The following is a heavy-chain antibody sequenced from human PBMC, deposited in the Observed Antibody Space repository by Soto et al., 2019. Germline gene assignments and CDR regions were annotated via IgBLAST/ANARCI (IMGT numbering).Heavy chain of an antibody. CDR1: GGSFSGYY. Sequence: QVQLQQWGAGLLKPSETLSLTCAVYGGSFSGYYWSWIRQPPGKGLEWIGEINHSGSTNYNPSLKSRVTISVDTSKNQFSRKLSSVTAADTAVYYCARESRGYCSSTSCYGRPDYWGQGTLVTVSS. CDR3: ARESRGYCSSTSCYGRPDY. D-gene: IGHD2-2*01. CDR2: INHSGST. J-gene: IGHJ4*02. V-gene: IGHV4-34*01.